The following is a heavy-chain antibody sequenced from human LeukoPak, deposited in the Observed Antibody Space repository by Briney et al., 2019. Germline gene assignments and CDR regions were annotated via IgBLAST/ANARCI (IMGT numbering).Heavy chain of an antibody. CDR1: GYTFTGYY. V-gene: IGHV1-2*02. J-gene: IGHJ4*02. CDR3: ARALRYYDSSGYFHYFDY. CDR2: INPNSGGT. D-gene: IGHD3-22*01. Sequence: ASVKVSCKASGYTFTGYYMHWVRQAPGQGLEWMGWINPNSGGTNYAQKLQGRVTMTRDTSISTAYMELSRLRSDDTAVYYCARALRYYDSSGYFHYFDYWGQGTLVTVSS.